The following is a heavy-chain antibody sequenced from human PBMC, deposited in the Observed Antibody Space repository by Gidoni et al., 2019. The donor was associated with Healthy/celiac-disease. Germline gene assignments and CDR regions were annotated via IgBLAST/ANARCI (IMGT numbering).Heavy chain of an antibody. J-gene: IGHJ4*02. V-gene: IGHV3-49*04. CDR2: IRSKAYGGTT. D-gene: IGHD3-16*02. CDR3: TRDLRGENYVWGSYRSPPDY. Sequence: EVQLVESGGGLVQPGRSLRLSCTASGFTFGDYAMSWVRQAPGKGLEWVGFIRSKAYGGTTEYAASVKGRFTISRDDSKSIAYLQMNSLKTEDTAVYYCTRDLRGENYVWGSYRSPPDYWGQGTLVTVSS. CDR1: GFTFGDYA.